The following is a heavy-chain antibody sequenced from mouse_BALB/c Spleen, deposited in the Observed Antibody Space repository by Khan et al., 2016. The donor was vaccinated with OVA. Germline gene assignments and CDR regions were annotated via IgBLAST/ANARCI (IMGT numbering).Heavy chain of an antibody. V-gene: IGHV5-6-5*01. CDR1: GFTFSSYA. D-gene: IGHD2-14*01. CDR2: ISSCGST. J-gene: IGHJ2*01. Sequence: EVKLVESGGGSVKPGGSLKLSCAVSGFTFSSYAMSWVRQTPEKRLVWVASISSCGSTYYPDRVMGRLTISSDNARNIVYLQISSLRAEDMARYYWSREAYRYDEYYFDYWGQGTTLTVSS. CDR3: SREAYRYDEYYFDY.